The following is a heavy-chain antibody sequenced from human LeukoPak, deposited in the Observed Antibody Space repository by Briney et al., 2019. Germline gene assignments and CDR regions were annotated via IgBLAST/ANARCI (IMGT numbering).Heavy chain of an antibody. J-gene: IGHJ3*02. Sequence: SETLSLTCTVSGGSISSGSYYWSWIRQPAGNGLEWIGRIYTSGSTNYNPSLKSRVTISVDTSKNQFSLKLSSVTAADTAVYYCARAGVLETTVTTDAFDIWGQGTMVTVSS. V-gene: IGHV4-61*02. CDR3: ARAGVLETTVTTDAFDI. D-gene: IGHD4-17*01. CDR2: IYTSGST. CDR1: GGSISSGSYY.